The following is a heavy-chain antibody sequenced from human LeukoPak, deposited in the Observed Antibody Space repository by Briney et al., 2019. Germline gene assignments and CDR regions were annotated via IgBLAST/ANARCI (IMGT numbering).Heavy chain of an antibody. V-gene: IGHV3-30*03. Sequence: GGSLRLSCAASGFTFSSYGMHWVRQAPGKGLEWVAVISYDGSNKYYADSVKGRFTISRDNSKNTLYLQMNSLRSEDTAVYYCARHEYSSSSRLLDAFDIWGQGTMVTVSS. CDR1: GFTFSSYG. D-gene: IGHD6-6*01. J-gene: IGHJ3*02. CDR3: ARHEYSSSSRLLDAFDI. CDR2: ISYDGSNK.